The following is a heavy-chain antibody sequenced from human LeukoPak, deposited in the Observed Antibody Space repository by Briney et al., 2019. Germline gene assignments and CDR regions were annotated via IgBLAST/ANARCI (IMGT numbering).Heavy chain of an antibody. Sequence: GASVKVSCKASGGTFSSYAISWVRQAPGQGLERMGGIIPIFGTANYAQKFQGRATITADESTSTAYMELSSLRSEDTAVYYCARGHCTNGVCYYYGMDVWGQGTTVTVSS. V-gene: IGHV1-69*13. CDR1: GGTFSSYA. D-gene: IGHD2-8*01. CDR3: ARGHCTNGVCYYYGMDV. J-gene: IGHJ6*02. CDR2: IIPIFGTA.